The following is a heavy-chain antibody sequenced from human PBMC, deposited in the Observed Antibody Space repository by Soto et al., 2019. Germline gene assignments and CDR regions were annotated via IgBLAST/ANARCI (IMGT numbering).Heavy chain of an antibody. CDR2: IYYSGNT. J-gene: IGHJ3*02. V-gene: IGHV4-30-4*01. Sequence: SETLSLTCTVSGGSISSGDNYWSWIRQPPGQGLESIGYIYYSGNTYYNPSLKSRLTISVDTSNKQFSLKLNSVAAADTAVYYCARVGSRNAFDIWGQGTMVTVSS. D-gene: IGHD3-10*01. CDR3: ARVGSRNAFDI. CDR1: GGSISSGDNY.